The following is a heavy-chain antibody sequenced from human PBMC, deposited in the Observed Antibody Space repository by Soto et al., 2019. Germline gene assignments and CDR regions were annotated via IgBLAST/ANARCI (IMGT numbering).Heavy chain of an antibody. Sequence: EVQLLESGGGLVQPGGSLRLSCAASGFTFSSYAMSWVRQAPGKGLEWVSAISGSGGSTYYADSVKGRFTISRDNSKNTLYLQMNGLRAEDTAVYYCAKDPQGGYSGYDWVSYYFDYWGQGTLVTVSS. J-gene: IGHJ4*02. CDR1: GFTFSSYA. V-gene: IGHV3-23*01. CDR2: ISGSGGST. CDR3: AKDPQGGYSGYDWVSYYFDY. D-gene: IGHD5-12*01.